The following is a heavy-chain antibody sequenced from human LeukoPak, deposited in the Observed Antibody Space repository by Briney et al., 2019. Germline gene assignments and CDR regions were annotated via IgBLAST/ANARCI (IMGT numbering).Heavy chain of an antibody. CDR2: IYYSGST. D-gene: IGHD6-13*01. V-gene: IGHV4-59*08. J-gene: IGHJ6*02. CDR1: GGSISSYY. Sequence: SETLSLTCTVSGGSISSYYWSWIRQPPGKGLEWIGYIYYSGSTNYNPSLKSRVTISVDTSKNQFSLKLSSVTAADTAVYYCARTISSSWYPSYYYYGMDVWGQGTTVTVSS. CDR3: ARTISSSWYPSYYYYGMDV.